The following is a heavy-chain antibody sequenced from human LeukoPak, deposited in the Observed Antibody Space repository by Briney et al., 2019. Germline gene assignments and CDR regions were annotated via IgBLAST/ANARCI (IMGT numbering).Heavy chain of an antibody. J-gene: IGHJ4*02. CDR3: ARAAAQDELGHFDY. D-gene: IGHD7-27*01. Sequence: GASVTVSCKASGGTFSSYAISWVRQAPGQGLEWMGRIIPIFGIANYAQKFQGRVTITADKSTSTAYMELSSLRSEDTAVYYCARAAAQDELGHFDYWGQGTLVTVSS. CDR1: GGTFSSYA. V-gene: IGHV1-69*04. CDR2: IIPIFGIA.